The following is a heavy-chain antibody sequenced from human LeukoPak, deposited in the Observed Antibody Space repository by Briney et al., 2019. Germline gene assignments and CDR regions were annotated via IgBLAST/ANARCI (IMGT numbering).Heavy chain of an antibody. Sequence: QAGGSLRLSCAASGFTVSSNHMSWVRQAPGKGLEWVSVIYSGGSTYYADSVKGRFTISRDNSKNTLYLQMNSLRAEDTAVYYCARAHDYGDYAHWGQGTLVTVSS. J-gene: IGHJ4*02. D-gene: IGHD4-17*01. CDR2: IYSGGST. CDR3: ARAHDYGDYAH. V-gene: IGHV3-53*01. CDR1: GFTVSSNH.